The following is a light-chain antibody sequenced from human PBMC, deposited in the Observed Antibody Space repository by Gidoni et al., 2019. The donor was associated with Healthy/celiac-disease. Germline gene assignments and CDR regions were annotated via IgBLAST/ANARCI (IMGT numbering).Light chain of an antibody. V-gene: IGLV7-46*01. CDR1: TGADTSGHY. CDR3: LLSYSGARPYVV. Sequence: QAVVTQKPSLTVSPGGTVTLTCGSSTGADTSGHYPYWCQQKPGQAPRTLIYDTSNKHSWTPARFSGSLLGGKAALTLSGAQPEDEAEYYCLLSYSGARPYVVFGGGTKLTVL. J-gene: IGLJ2*01. CDR2: DTS.